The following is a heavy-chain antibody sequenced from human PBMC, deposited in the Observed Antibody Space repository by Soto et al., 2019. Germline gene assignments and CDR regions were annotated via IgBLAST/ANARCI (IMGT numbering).Heavy chain of an antibody. Sequence: SETLSLTCVVYGGSFSGYYWSWIRQPPGKGLEWIGEINHSGSTNYNPSLKSRVTISVDTSKNQFSLKLSSVTAADTAVYYCARRSSSSGYYFDYWGQGTLVTVSS. D-gene: IGHD6-6*01. CDR2: INHSGST. CDR1: GGSFSGYY. J-gene: IGHJ4*02. V-gene: IGHV4-34*01. CDR3: ARRSSSSGYYFDY.